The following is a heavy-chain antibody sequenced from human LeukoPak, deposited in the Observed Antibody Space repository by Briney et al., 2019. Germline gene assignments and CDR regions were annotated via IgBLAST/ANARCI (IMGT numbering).Heavy chain of an antibody. CDR2: IYYSGST. J-gene: IGHJ4*02. Sequence: SQTLSLTCTVSGGSISSGGYYWSWIRQHPGKGLEWIGYIYYSGSTYYNPSLKSRVTISVDTSKNQFSLKPSSVTAADTAVYYCARAHRGIVVFSPFDYWGQGTLVTVSS. CDR3: ARAHRGIVVFSPFDY. V-gene: IGHV4-31*03. D-gene: IGHD3-22*01. CDR1: GGSISSGGYY.